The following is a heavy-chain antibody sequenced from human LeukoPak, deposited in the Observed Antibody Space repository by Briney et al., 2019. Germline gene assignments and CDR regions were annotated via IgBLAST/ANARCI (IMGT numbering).Heavy chain of an antibody. CDR2: IYYSGST. CDR1: GGSISSCY. Sequence: SETLSLTCTVSGGSISSCYWSWIRQPPGKGLEWIGYIYYSGSTYYNPSLKSRVTISVDTSKNQFSLKLSSVTAADTAVYYCARGGRYYYDSSGYYRHNSLDAFDIWGQGTMVTVSS. D-gene: IGHD3-22*01. V-gene: IGHV4-59*06. CDR3: ARGGRYYYDSSGYYRHNSLDAFDI. J-gene: IGHJ3*02.